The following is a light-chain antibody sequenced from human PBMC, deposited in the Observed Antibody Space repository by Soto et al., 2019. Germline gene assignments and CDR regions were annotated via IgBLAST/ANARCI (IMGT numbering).Light chain of an antibody. V-gene: IGKV1-5*01. CDR3: QQYNNWPRT. Sequence: DIQMTQPPSTLSAAVGDRVSITFRASQSISSWLAWYQQKPGKAPKLLIYDASSLESGVPSRFSGSGSGTEFTLTISSLQSEHFAVYYCQQYNNWPRTFGQGTKVDI. J-gene: IGKJ1*01. CDR1: QSISSW. CDR2: DAS.